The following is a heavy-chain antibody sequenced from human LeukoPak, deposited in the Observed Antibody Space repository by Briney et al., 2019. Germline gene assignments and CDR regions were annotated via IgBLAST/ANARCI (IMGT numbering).Heavy chain of an antibody. J-gene: IGHJ4*02. CDR1: GFPFSTFW. CDR2: INQAGSDN. CDR3: GRGDPDY. V-gene: IGHV3-7*01. Sequence: PGGSLRLSCAVSGFPFSTFWMNWVRQAPGKGLEWVANINQAGSDNYYVDSVKGRFTISRDNARNSLYLQMNSLRAEDTAVYYCGRGDPDYWGQGTLVTVSS.